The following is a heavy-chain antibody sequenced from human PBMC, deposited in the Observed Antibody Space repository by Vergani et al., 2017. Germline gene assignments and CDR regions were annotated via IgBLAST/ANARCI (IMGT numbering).Heavy chain of an antibody. J-gene: IGHJ6*02. CDR3: ARGVGSGWYTRYYYYGMDV. Sequence: EVQLVESGGGLVQPGRSLRLSCAASGFTFDDYAMHWVRQAPGKGLEWVSGISWNSGSIGYADSVKGRFTISRDNSKNTLYLQMGSLRAEDMAVYYCARGVGSGWYTRYYYYGMDVWGQGTTVTVSS. CDR1: GFTFDDYA. CDR2: ISWNSGSI. V-gene: IGHV3-9*03. D-gene: IGHD6-19*01.